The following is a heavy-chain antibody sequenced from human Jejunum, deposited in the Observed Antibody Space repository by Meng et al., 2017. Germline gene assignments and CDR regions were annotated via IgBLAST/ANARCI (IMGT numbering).Heavy chain of an antibody. V-gene: IGHV3-7*01. D-gene: IGHD6-19*01. CDR1: GFTFSNYW. J-gene: IGHJ4*02. CDR2: IKEDGSEK. Sequence: GESLKISCAASGFTFSNYWMSWVRQAPGKGLEWVAHIKEDGSEKFYVDSVKGGFTTSRDNAKSSLYLQMSSLRAEDTAVYYCARSTHSSASEWGQGTLVTVSS. CDR3: ARSTHSSASE.